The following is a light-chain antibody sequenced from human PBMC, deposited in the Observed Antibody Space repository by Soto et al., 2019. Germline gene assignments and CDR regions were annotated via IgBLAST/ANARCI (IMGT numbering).Light chain of an antibody. CDR3: QQYGSSPWT. CDR2: GAS. V-gene: IGKV3-20*01. CDR1: QSVSSTY. J-gene: IGKJ1*01. Sequence: EIVLTQSPGTLSLSPGERATLSGRASQSVSSTYLTWYQQKPGQAPRLLIYGASSRATGIPDRFSGSGSGTDFTLTISSLEPEDFAVYYCQQYGSSPWTFGQGTKVEIK.